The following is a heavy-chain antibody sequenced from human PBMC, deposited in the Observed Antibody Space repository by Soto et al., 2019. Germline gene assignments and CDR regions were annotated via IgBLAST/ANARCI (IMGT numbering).Heavy chain of an antibody. J-gene: IGHJ6*02. CDR3: ARDVTRVFTIFGVVIADYGMDV. Sequence: GGSLRLSCAASGFTVSSTYMSWVRQAPGKGMEWVSVIYSGGSTYYADSVKGRFTISRDTSKNTLYLQMNSLRAEDTAVYYCARDVTRVFTIFGVVIADYGMDVWGQGTTVTVSS. CDR1: GFTVSSTY. V-gene: IGHV3-53*01. D-gene: IGHD3-3*01. CDR2: IYSGGST.